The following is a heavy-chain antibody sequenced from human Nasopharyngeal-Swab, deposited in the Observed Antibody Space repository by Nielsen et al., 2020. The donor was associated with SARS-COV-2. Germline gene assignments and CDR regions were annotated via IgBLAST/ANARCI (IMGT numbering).Heavy chain of an antibody. CDR3: ARESYDILTGPSYYHGMDV. V-gene: IGHV7-4-1*02. Sequence: ASVKVSCKASGYAFTSYAMNWVRQAPGQGLEWMGWINTNTGNPTYAQGFTGRFVFSLDPSVSTAYLQISSLKAEDTAVYYCARESYDILTGPSYYHGMDVWGQGTTVTVSS. J-gene: IGHJ6*02. D-gene: IGHD3-9*01. CDR2: INTNTGNP. CDR1: GYAFTSYA.